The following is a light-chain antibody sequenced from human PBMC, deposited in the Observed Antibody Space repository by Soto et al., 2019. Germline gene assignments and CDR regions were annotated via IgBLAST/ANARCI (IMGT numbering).Light chain of an antibody. CDR3: CSYAGSSTFGNWV. CDR2: TNN. CDR1: ISNIGSNP. J-gene: IGLJ3*02. V-gene: IGLV1-44*01. Sequence: QSVLTQPPSASGTPGQRVTISCSGTISNIGSNPVDWYQQVPGTAPKLLIYTNNQRPSGVPDRFSGSRSGTSASLAISGLQSEDEAYYYCCSYAGSSTFGNWVFGGGTKLTVL.